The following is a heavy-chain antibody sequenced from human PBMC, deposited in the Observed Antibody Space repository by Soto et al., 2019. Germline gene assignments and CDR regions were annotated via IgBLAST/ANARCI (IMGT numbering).Heavy chain of an antibody. CDR1: GGSINNYY. Sequence: SETLSLTCTVSGGSINNYYWSWVRQPPGKGLEWIGYISYSGHTNYNPSLRSRVTMSVDTSKDQFSLKLRYVTAAGAAMYYCAREAPREWERHFDQWGQGALVTVSS. CDR2: ISYSGHT. V-gene: IGHV4-59*01. D-gene: IGHD1-26*01. J-gene: IGHJ4*02. CDR3: AREAPREWERHFDQ.